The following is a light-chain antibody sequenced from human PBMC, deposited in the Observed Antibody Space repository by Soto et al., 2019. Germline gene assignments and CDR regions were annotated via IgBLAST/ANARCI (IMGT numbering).Light chain of an antibody. CDR3: SSFTTSYFYV. V-gene: IGLV2-14*01. CDR1: GSDIGAYNY. Sequence: QSVLTQPASVSGSPGQSITISCTGSGSDIGAYNYVSWYQQHPGRAPKLLIHGVTRRPSGVSSRFSASKSAYTASLTISGLQAEDEANYFCSSFTTSYFYVFGAGKKVIVL. CDR2: GVT. J-gene: IGLJ1*01.